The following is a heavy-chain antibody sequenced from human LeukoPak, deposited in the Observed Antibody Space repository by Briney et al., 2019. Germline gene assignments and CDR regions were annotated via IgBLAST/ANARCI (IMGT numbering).Heavy chain of an antibody. V-gene: IGHV1-2*02. J-gene: IGHJ6*02. CDR1: GYTFTGYY. CDR2: INPNSGGT. Sequence: GASVKVSCKAPGYTFTGYYMHWVRQAPGQGLEWMGWINPNSGGTNYAQKFQGRVTMTRDTSISTAYMELSRLRSDDTAVYYCARAWTENDFWSGYPLYYYGMDVWGQGTTVTVSS. D-gene: IGHD3-3*01. CDR3: ARAWTENDFWSGYPLYYYGMDV.